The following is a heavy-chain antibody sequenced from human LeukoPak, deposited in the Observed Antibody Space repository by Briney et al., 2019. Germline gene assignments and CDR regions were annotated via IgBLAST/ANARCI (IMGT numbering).Heavy chain of an antibody. CDR2: IRSKAYGGTT. Sequence: PGRSLRLSCTASGFTFGDYAMSWFRQAPGKGLEWVGFIRSKAYGGTTEYAASVKGRFTISRDDSKSIAYLRMNSLKTEDTAVYYCTRFRVNSSGWYGGVDYFDYWGQGTLVTVSS. CDR1: GFTFGDYA. J-gene: IGHJ4*02. CDR3: TRFRVNSSGWYGGVDYFDY. D-gene: IGHD6-19*01. V-gene: IGHV3-49*03.